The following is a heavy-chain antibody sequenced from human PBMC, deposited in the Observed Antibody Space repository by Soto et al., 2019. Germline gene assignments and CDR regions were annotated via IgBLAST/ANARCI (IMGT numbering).Heavy chain of an antibody. CDR3: AKGVWSGTSRPYYLDY. V-gene: IGHV1-3*05. D-gene: IGHD3-3*01. CDR1: GYTFPDSA. Sequence: QVHLVQSGAEEKKPGASVKISCKASGYTFPDSAMNWVRQAPGQRLEWMGWINGGNGNTKYSQNFQVRVTITRDSSARTAYMELSSLTSEDTAVYYCAKGVWSGTSRPYYLDYWGQGTLVTVSS. CDR2: INGGNGNT. J-gene: IGHJ4*02.